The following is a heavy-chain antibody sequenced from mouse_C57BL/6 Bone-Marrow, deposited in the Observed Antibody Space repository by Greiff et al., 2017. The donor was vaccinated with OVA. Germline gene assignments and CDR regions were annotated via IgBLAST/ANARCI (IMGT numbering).Heavy chain of an antibody. J-gene: IGHJ1*03. Sequence: QVQLKQSGAELARPGASVKLSCKASGYTFTSYGISWVKQRNGQGLEWIGEIYPRSGNTYYNEKFKGKATLTADNSSSTAYMGLRSLTSEDSAVYFGRYYGSSYGYFDVWGTGTTVTVAA. CDR3: RYYGSSYGYFDV. V-gene: IGHV1-81*01. CDR1: GYTFTSYG. D-gene: IGHD1-1*01. CDR2: IYPRSGNT.